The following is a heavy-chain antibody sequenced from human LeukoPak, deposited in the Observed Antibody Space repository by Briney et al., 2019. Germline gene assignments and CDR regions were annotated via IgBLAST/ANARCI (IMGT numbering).Heavy chain of an antibody. Sequence: SETPSLTCTVSGGSISSYYWSWIRQPPGKGLEWIGYIYYSGSTNYNPSLKSRVTISVDTSKNQFSLKLSSVTAADTAVYYCARGAVAAKGIDYWGQGTLVTVSS. CDR2: IYYSGST. CDR3: ARGAVAAKGIDY. J-gene: IGHJ4*02. CDR1: GGSISSYY. V-gene: IGHV4-59*01. D-gene: IGHD6-19*01.